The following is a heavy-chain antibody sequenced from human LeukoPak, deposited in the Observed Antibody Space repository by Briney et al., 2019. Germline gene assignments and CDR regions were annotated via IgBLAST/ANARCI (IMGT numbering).Heavy chain of an antibody. V-gene: IGHV1-69*17. Sequence: ASVKVSCKASGGTFTSYAFNWVRQAPGQGLEWMGRINPIFGIANYAQKFQGRVTITADKSTSTAYMEVSSLRSEDTAVYYCERDRGRRRDAFDVWGQGTMVT. CDR1: GGTFTSYA. CDR2: INPIFGIA. CDR3: ERDRGRRRDAFDV. J-gene: IGHJ3*01.